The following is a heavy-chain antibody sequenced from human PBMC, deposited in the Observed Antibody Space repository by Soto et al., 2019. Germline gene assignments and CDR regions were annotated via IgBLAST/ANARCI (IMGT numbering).Heavy chain of an antibody. J-gene: IGHJ5*01. D-gene: IGHD6-13*01. CDR3: STVGVAXTAYGTWF. V-gene: IGHV1-18*04. Sequence: ASVQVSSTASCYPLRSYGISWVLHAPGQGLAWIVWISSYNGNANYAQKLQGIFTITTXTYTSTAYMELMSLRSDDTAVYYCSTVGVAXTAYGTWF. CDR2: ISSYNGNA. CDR1: CYPLRSYG.